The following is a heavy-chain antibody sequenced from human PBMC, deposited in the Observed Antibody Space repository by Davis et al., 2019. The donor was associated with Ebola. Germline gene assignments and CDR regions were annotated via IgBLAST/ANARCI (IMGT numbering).Heavy chain of an antibody. CDR2: IYPGDSNV. J-gene: IGHJ6*02. Sequence: GESLKISCQASGYSFSSYWIAWVRQMPGKGLEWLGIIYPGDSNVKYSPSFEGQVTISVDKSINTAYLQWSSLKASDTGVYYCARQMGSLTSAWGQGTTVTVSS. CDR3: ARQMGSLTSA. V-gene: IGHV5-51*01. CDR1: GYSFSSYW. D-gene: IGHD2-8*01.